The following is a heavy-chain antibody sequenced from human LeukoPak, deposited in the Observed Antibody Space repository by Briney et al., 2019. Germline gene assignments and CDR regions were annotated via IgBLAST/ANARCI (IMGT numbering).Heavy chain of an antibody. V-gene: IGHV4-39*07. Sequence: PSETLSLTCTVSGGSISSGNSYYYSYWGWIRQPPGKGLEWIGSIYSRGSTYYNPSLKSRVIVSSDMSKNQFSLMLSSVTAADTAVYYCARAPWSGYYLVDYWGQGTLVTVSS. J-gene: IGHJ4*02. CDR2: IYSRGST. CDR1: GGSISSGNSYYYSY. D-gene: IGHD3-3*01. CDR3: ARAPWSGYYLVDY.